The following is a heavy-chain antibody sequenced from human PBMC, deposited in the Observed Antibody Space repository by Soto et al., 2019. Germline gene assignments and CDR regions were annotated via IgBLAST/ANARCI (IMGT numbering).Heavy chain of an antibody. J-gene: IGHJ4*02. CDR1: GYTFTSYG. V-gene: IGHV1-18*01. CDR2: ISAYNGNT. Sequence: GASVKVSCKASGYTFTSYGISWVRQAPGQGLEWMGWISAYNGNTNYAQKLQGRVTMTTDTSTSTAYMELRSLRSDDTAVYYCASALLSKDIVATSHDYWGQGTLVTVSS. CDR3: ASALLSKDIVATSHDY. D-gene: IGHD5-12*01.